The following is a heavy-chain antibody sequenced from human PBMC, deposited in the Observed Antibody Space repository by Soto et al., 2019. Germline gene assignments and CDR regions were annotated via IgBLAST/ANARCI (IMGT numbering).Heavy chain of an antibody. V-gene: IGHV1-2*04. Sequence: GASVKVSCKASGYTFTGYYMHWVRQAPGQGLEWMGWINPNSGGTNYAQKFQGWVTTTRDTSISTAYMELSRLRSDDTAVYYCARDLGDSSSWFTYGMDVWGQGTTVTVSS. CDR1: GYTFTGYY. CDR2: INPNSGGT. J-gene: IGHJ6*02. D-gene: IGHD6-13*01. CDR3: ARDLGDSSSWFTYGMDV.